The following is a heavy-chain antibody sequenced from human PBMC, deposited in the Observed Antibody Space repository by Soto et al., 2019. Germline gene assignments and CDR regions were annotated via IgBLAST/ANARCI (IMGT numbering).Heavy chain of an antibody. Sequence: SETLSLTCAVYGGFVSSGSYYWSWIRQPPGKGLEWIGEMSHSGGTHFNPSLKSPVTISVDTSKNQFSLNIYSVTAADTALYYCARVERGTVTTVVDAFDIWGPGTMVTVSS. CDR1: GGFVSSGSYY. CDR2: MSHSGGT. V-gene: IGHV4-61*01. J-gene: IGHJ3*02. CDR3: ARVERGTVTTVVDAFDI. D-gene: IGHD1-1*01.